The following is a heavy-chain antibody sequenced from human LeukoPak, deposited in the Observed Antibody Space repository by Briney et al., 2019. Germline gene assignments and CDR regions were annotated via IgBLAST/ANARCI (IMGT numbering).Heavy chain of an antibody. D-gene: IGHD2-8*01. CDR3: ARDRYCTNGVCPVYYYYGMDV. CDR2: ISAYNGYT. Sequence: ASVKVSCKASGYTFTSYGISWVRQAPGQGLEWMGWISAYNGYTNYAQKLQGRVTMTTDTSTSTAYMELRSLRSDDTAVYYCARDRYCTNGVCPVYYYYGMDVWGQGTTVTVSS. CDR1: GYTFTSYG. J-gene: IGHJ6*02. V-gene: IGHV1-18*01.